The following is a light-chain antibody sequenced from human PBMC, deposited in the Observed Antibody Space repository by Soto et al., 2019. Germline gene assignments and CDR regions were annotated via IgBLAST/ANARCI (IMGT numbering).Light chain of an antibody. CDR3: MQTAHWPYT. V-gene: IGKV2-30*02. CDR1: QGLVHSSRTTY. CDR2: KIS. J-gene: IGKJ2*01. Sequence: DAVLTQSPLSLPVTLGQPASISCRSSQGLVHSSRTTYVHWFHQRPGQSPRRLIYKISSRDSGVPDRVSGSGSGTDFTLEISRVEAEDVGVYYCMQTAHWPYTFGRGPKLEMK.